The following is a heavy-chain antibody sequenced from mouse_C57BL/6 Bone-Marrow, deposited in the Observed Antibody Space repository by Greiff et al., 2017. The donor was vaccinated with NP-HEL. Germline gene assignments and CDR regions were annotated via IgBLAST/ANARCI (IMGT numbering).Heavy chain of an antibody. CDR2: ISYSGST. CDR3: ASGTGTSFDY. V-gene: IGHV3-8*01. D-gene: IGHD4-1*01. J-gene: IGHJ2*01. Sequence: VQLQQSGPGLAKPSQTLSLTCSVTGYSITSDYWNWLRKFPGNKLEYMGYISYSGSTYYTPSLKSRISITREPSKNQYDLHLNSVTTEDTATYYCASGTGTSFDYCGQGTTLTVTS. CDR1: GYSITSDY.